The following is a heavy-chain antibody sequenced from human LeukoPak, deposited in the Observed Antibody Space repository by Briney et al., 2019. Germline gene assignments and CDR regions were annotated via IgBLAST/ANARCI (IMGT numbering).Heavy chain of an antibody. CDR1: GYTFTSYG. D-gene: IGHD5-18*01. CDR3: AREGPEYSYGPRSGSAFDI. J-gene: IGHJ3*02. V-gene: IGHV1-18*01. CDR2: ISAYNGNT. Sequence: ASVKVSCKASGYTFTSYGISWVRQAPGQGLEWMGWISAYNGNTNYAQKLQGRVTMTTDTSTSTAYMELRSLRSDDTAVYYCAREGPEYSYGPRSGSAFDIWGQGTMVTVSS.